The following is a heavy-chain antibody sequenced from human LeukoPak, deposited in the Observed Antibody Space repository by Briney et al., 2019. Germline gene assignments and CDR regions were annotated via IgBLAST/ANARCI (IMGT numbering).Heavy chain of an antibody. CDR3: ARDPGSGWYGVDY. Sequence: PSQTLSLTCTVSGGSLSSGSYYWSWIRQPAGKGLEWIGRIYTSGSTNYSPSLKSRVTISVDTSKNQFSLKLSSVTAADTAVYYCARDPGSGWYGVDYWGQGTLVTVSS. V-gene: IGHV4-61*02. CDR2: IYTSGST. J-gene: IGHJ4*02. CDR1: GGSLSSGSYY. D-gene: IGHD6-19*01.